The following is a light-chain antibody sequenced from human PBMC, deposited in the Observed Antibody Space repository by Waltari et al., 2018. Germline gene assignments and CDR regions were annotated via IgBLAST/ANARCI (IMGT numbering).Light chain of an antibody. J-gene: IGKJ4*01. Sequence: IVLTQSPVTLSLSPGERATLSCRASQSVFNYLAWYQQKPGQAPRLLIYDTSNRATGIPDRVSASGSGTDFTLTISRLEPEDFAVYYCHQRSSWPLTFGGGTKVEIK. V-gene: IGKV3-11*01. CDR3: HQRSSWPLT. CDR2: DTS. CDR1: QSVFNY.